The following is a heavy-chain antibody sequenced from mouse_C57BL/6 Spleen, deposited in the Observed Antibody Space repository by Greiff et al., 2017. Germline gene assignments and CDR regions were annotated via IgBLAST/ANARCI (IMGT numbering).Heavy chain of an antibody. J-gene: IGHJ2*01. Sequence: VQLQQSGPELVKPGASVKISCTASGYAFSSSWMNWVKQRPGKGLEWIGRIYPGDGDTNYNGKFKGKATLTADKSSSTAYMQLSSLTSEDSAVYFCARVEGYFDYWGQGTTLTVSS. V-gene: IGHV1-82*01. CDR3: ARVEGYFDY. CDR1: GYAFSSSW. CDR2: IYPGDGDT.